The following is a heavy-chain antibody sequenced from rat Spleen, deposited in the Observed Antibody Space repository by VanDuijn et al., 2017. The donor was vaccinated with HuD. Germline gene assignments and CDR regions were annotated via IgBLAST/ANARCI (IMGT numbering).Heavy chain of an antibody. Sequence: EVQLQESGPGLVKPSQSLSLTCSVTGHSITSSYRWNWIRKFPGTKPEWMGYINNAGSTNYDPSPKSRISITRDTPKNQFFLQFNAITTEDTATYYCAREGTTDYYPAYYVMDAWGQGASVTVSS. J-gene: IGHJ4*01. CDR1: GHSITSSYR. D-gene: IGHD1-6*01. CDR2: INNAGST. V-gene: IGHV3-3*01. CDR3: AREGTTDYYPAYYVMDA.